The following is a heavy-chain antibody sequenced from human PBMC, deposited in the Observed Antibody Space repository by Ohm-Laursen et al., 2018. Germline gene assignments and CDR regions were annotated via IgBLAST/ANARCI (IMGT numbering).Heavy chain of an antibody. CDR2: IYHSGST. D-gene: IGHD3-22*01. CDR1: GYSISSGHY. V-gene: IGHV4-38-2*02. J-gene: IGHJ4*02. Sequence: SETLSLTCTVSGYSISSGHYWGWIRQPPGKGLEWIGSIYHSGSTYYNPSLKSRVTISVDTSKNQFSLKLSSVTAADTAVYYCARALYYYDSSGYPQWGQGTLVTVSS. CDR3: ARALYYYDSSGYPQ.